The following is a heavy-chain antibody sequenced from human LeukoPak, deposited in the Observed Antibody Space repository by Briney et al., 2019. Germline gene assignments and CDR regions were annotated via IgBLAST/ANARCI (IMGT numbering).Heavy chain of an antibody. V-gene: IGHV4-39*01. CDR2: IYYSGST. CDR3: ASPGGGPTDY. CDR1: GSSISSGGYY. D-gene: IGHD3-16*01. J-gene: IGHJ4*02. Sequence: SGTLSLTCTVSGSSISSGGYYWGWIRQPPGKGLEWIGSIYYSGSTYYNPSLKSRVTISVDTSKNQFSLKLSSVTAADTAVYYCASPGGGPTDYWGQGTLVTVSS.